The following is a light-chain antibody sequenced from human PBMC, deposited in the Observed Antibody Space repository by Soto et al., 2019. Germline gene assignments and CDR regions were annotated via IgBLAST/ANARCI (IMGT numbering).Light chain of an antibody. CDR2: GAS. J-gene: IGKJ5*01. Sequence: ENVLTQSPGTLSLSPGERATLSCRASQTVSSYLTWYQQRPGQAPRLLIYGASKRATGIPDRFSGSGSGTYFTLTISRLEPEDFALYYCQQSGTSPITFGQGTRLEIK. V-gene: IGKV3-20*01. CDR1: QTVSSY. CDR3: QQSGTSPIT.